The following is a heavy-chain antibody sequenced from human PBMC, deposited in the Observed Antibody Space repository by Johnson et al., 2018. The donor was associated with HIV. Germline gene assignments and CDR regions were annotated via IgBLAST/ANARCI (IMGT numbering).Heavy chain of an antibody. Sequence: QVQLVESGGGVVQPGGSLRLSCSTSGFIFHNYGMHWVRHAPGKGLEWVAFVHSDGNKKYYGDSVKGRFIISRDNSKNIVYLHINSLRLEDTAVYYCARVGVVGVPNAFDVSCHGTLVTVSS. CDR1: GFIFHNYG. CDR2: VHSDGNKK. J-gene: IGHJ3*01. D-gene: IGHD2-15*01. V-gene: IGHV3-30*02. CDR3: ARVGVVGVPNAFDV.